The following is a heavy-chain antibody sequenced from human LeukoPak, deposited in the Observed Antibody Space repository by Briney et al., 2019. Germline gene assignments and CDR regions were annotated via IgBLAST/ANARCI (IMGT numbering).Heavy chain of an antibody. CDR2: MNPNSGNT. J-gene: IGHJ4*02. CDR3: ARGDRLLWFGKTLRRGFDY. V-gene: IGHV1-8*01. D-gene: IGHD3-10*01. Sequence: VASEKSCYKASGSTFTSYDINWVRQATGQGLEWMGWMNPNSGNTGYAEKFQGRVTMTRNTSISTAYTELSSLRSEDTAVYYCARGDRLLWFGKTLRRGFDYWGQGTLVTVSS. CDR1: GSTFTSYD.